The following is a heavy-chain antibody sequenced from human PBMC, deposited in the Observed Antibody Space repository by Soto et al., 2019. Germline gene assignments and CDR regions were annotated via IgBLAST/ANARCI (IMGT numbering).Heavy chain of an antibody. J-gene: IGHJ4*02. CDR1: GYSFTTYW. D-gene: IGHD6-19*01. V-gene: IGHV5-51*01. Sequence: GESLKISCQVPGYSFTTYWIGWVRQVPGEGPEWMGIIFPGDSDTRYSPSFQGQVTISVDKSISTAYLQWSSLKASDSAMYYCARHGSSGWYDKFDYWGQGTLVTVSS. CDR2: IFPGDSDT. CDR3: ARHGSSGWYDKFDY.